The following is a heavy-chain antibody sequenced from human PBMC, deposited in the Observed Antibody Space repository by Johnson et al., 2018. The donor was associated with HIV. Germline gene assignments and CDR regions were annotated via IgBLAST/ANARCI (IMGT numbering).Heavy chain of an antibody. D-gene: IGHD7-27*01. CDR1: GFTFSSYD. J-gene: IGHJ3*02. CDR3: AKDDNWGQLFDAFQI. V-gene: IGHV3-30*18. CDR2: ISYDGSNK. Sequence: QVQLVESGGGLIQPGRSLRLSCAASGFTFSSYDMHWVRQAPGKGLEWVAVISYDGSNKYYADSVKGRFTISRDNSKNTLYLQMDSLGVEDTAVYYCAKDDNWGQLFDAFQIWGQGTMVTVSS.